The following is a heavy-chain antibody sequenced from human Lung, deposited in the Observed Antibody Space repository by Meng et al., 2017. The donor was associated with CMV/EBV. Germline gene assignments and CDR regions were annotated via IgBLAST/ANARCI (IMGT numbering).Heavy chain of an antibody. CDR3: ARRQWRYYFDD. CDR1: GFTFSSYW. V-gene: IGHV3-7*01. Sequence: GGSXRLXCAASGFTFSSYWMSWVRQAPGKGLEWVANIKQEGSEKYYVDSVKGRFTISRDNAKNSLYLQMNSLRAEDTAVYYCARRQWRYYFDDWGQGTLVTVSS. J-gene: IGHJ4*02. CDR2: IKQEGSEK. D-gene: IGHD6-19*01.